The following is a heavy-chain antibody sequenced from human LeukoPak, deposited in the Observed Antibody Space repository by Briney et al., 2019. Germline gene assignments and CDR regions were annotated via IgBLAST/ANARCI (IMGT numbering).Heavy chain of an antibody. CDR1: GGSFSGYY. D-gene: IGHD6-13*01. CDR3: ARVKTQQLVRRYFDY. Sequence: PSETLSLTCAVYGGSFSGYYWSWIRQPPGKWLEWIGEINHSGSTNYNPSLKSRVTISVDTSKNQFSLKLSSVTAADTAVYYCARVKTQQLVRRYFDYWGQGTLVTVSS. V-gene: IGHV4-34*01. CDR2: INHSGST. J-gene: IGHJ4*02.